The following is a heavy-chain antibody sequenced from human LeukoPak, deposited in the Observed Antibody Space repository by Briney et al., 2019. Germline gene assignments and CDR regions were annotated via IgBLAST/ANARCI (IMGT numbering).Heavy chain of an antibody. CDR2: VNPNGGGT. J-gene: IGHJ6*02. CDR1: GYTFAAYY. CDR3: AREGVGGAYGMDV. V-gene: IGHV1-2*02. Sequence: ASVKVSCKASGYTFAAYYIHWVRQAPGQGLEWMGWVNPNGGGTNYAQKFKDRVTMTRDTANSTAYMELSSLQSDDTAVYYCAREGVGGAYGMDVWGQGTTVTVSS. D-gene: IGHD2-21*01.